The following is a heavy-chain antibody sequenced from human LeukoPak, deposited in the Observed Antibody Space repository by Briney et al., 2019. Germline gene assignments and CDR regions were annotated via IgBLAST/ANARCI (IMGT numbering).Heavy chain of an antibody. V-gene: IGHV3-21*04. CDR3: ARDDYGSGSWNDY. CDR2: ISSSSSYI. Sequence: GGSLRLSCAASGFTFSRSDMNWVRQAPGKGLEWVSSISSSSSYIYYTDSLKGRFTISRDNAKNSLYLQMNSLRVEDTALYYCARDDYGSGSWNDYWGQGTLVTVSS. J-gene: IGHJ4*02. CDR1: GFTFSRSD. D-gene: IGHD3-10*01.